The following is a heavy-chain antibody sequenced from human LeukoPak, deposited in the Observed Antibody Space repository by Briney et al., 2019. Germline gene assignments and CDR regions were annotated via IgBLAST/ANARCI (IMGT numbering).Heavy chain of an antibody. J-gene: IGHJ5*02. CDR3: ARGLWFGELLDPYNWFDP. CDR2: VYYSGST. V-gene: IGHV4-39*07. CDR1: DGSISSSSYY. Sequence: SETLSLTCTVSDGSISSSSYYWGWIRQPPGKGLEWIGSVYYSGSTFYNPSLRSRVTISVDTSKNQFSLRLSSVTAADTAVYYCARGLWFGELLDPYNWFDPWGQGTLVTVSS. D-gene: IGHD3-10*01.